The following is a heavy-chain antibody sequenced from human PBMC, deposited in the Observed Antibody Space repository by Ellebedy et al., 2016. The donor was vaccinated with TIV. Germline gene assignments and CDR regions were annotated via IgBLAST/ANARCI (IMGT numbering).Heavy chain of an antibody. CDR3: AIPDSGTYYD. D-gene: IGHD1-26*01. CDR2: IKNKLDGGAT. V-gene: IGHV3-15*01. Sequence: GESLKISCTASGITVSNVWMSWVRQAPGKGLEWVGRIKNKLDGGATVYAAPVNGRFTISRDDSKNTLYLQMNSLKIDDTGVYYCAIPDSGTYYDWGQGTQVTVSS. J-gene: IGHJ4*02. CDR1: GITVSNVW.